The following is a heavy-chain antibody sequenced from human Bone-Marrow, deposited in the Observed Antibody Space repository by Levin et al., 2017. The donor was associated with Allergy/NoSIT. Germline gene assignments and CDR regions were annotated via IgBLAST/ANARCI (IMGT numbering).Heavy chain of an antibody. Sequence: ASVKVSCKASGYTFINYYMHWVRQALGQGPEWLGWMNPNSGGAKSAQMFQGRVTMTRDTSNTTAYMELSGLRSDDTAVYYCARGETTLTPFDAWGPGTLVTVSS. CDR1: GYTFINYY. CDR2: MNPNSGGA. V-gene: IGHV1-2*02. CDR3: ARGETTLTPFDA. D-gene: IGHD4-17*01. J-gene: IGHJ4*02.